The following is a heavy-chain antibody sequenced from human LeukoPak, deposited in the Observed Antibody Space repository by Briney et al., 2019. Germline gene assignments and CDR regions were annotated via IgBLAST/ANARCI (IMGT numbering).Heavy chain of an antibody. CDR1: GGSTSSSSYC. V-gene: IGHV4-39*01. J-gene: IGHJ5*02. Sequence: SETLSLTCTVSGGSTSSSSYCGGWIRQPPGKGLEWIGSICYSGSTFYNPSLKSRVTLSVDTSKNQFSLKVSSVTAADTAVYYCARRVTSNWFDPWGQGTLVTVSS. CDR2: ICYSGST. CDR3: ARRVTSNWFDP. D-gene: IGHD2-21*02.